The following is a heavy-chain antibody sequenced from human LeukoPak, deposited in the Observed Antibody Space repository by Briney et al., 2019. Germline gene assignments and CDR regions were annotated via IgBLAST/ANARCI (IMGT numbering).Heavy chain of an antibody. D-gene: IGHD2-2*01. J-gene: IGHJ4*02. V-gene: IGHV4-34*01. CDR2: INHSGST. CDR3: ARYTVVPAAYFDY. CDR1: GGSFSGYY. Sequence: PSETLSLTCAVYGGSFSGYYWSWIRQPPGKGLEWIGEINHSGSTNYNPSLKSRVTISVDTSKNQFSLKLSSVTAADTAVYYCARYTVVPAAYFDYWGQGTLVTVSS.